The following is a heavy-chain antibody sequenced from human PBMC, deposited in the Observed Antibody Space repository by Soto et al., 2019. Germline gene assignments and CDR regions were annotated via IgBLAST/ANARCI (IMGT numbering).Heavy chain of an antibody. CDR3: ATETQGPDYGSVWGGYRYTDAFDI. D-gene: IGHD3-16*02. CDR1: GYTLTELS. CDR2: FDPEDGET. J-gene: IGHJ3*02. Sequence: ASVKVSCKVSGYTLTELSMHWVRQAPGKGLEWMGGFDPEDGETIYAQKFQGRVTMTEDTSTDTAYMELSSLRSEDTAVYYWATETQGPDYGSVWGGYRYTDAFDIWG. V-gene: IGHV1-24*01.